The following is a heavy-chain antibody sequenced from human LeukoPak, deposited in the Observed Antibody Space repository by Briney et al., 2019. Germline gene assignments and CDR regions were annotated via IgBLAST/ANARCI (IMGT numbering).Heavy chain of an antibody. CDR3: AKDRVQLLWFRDQLQGYFDY. V-gene: IGHV3-23*01. CDR1: GFTFSSYA. D-gene: IGHD3-10*01. Sequence: GGSLRLSCAASGFTFSSYAMSWVRQAPGKGLEWVSAISGSGGSTYYADSVKGRFTISRDNSKNTLYLQMNSLRAEDTAVYYCAKDRVQLLWFRDQLQGYFDYWGQGTLVTVSS. J-gene: IGHJ4*02. CDR2: ISGSGGST.